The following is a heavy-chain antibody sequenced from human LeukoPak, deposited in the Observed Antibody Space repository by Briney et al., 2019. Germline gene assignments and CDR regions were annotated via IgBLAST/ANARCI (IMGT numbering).Heavy chain of an antibody. CDR2: ISSSSSTI. J-gene: IGHJ4*02. V-gene: IGHV3-48*01. D-gene: IGHD3-22*01. CDR1: GFTFSSYR. Sequence: GGSLRLSCATSGFTFSSYRMNWVRQAPGKGLEWVSYISSSSSTIYYADSVKGRFTISRDNAKNSLYLQMNSVRAEDTAVYYCARAVWDSSGHLFDYWGQGTLVTVSS. CDR3: ARAVWDSSGHLFDY.